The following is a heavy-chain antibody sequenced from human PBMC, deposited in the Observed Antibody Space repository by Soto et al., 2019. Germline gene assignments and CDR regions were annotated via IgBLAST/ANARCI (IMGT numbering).Heavy chain of an antibody. Sequence: QITLKESGPTLVKPTQTLTLTCTFSGFSLSTRLMGVVWIRQTPRKALYWVALIYWDDNKLFSPSLRSSLTINTDTSKNQVVITLINVDTVDTGTYDCVYIGGRDCSHGICSQNHFGYWGPATLVTVSS. V-gene: IGHV2-5*04. CDR3: VYIGGRDCSHGICSQNHFGY. CDR1: GFSLSTRLMG. D-gene: IGHD2-8*01. J-gene: IGHJ4*02. CDR2: IYWDDNK.